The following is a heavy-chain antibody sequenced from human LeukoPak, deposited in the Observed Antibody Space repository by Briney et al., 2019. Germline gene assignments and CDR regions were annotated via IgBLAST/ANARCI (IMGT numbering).Heavy chain of an antibody. V-gene: IGHV1-2*02. Sequence: ASVKVSCKASGYTFTGKYMHWVRQAPGQGLEWMGWINPNSGGTNYAQKFQGRVTVTRDTSISTAYMELSRLRSDDTAVYYCARGYYYDSSGYFDLDYWGQGTLVTVSS. D-gene: IGHD3-22*01. CDR1: GYTFTGKY. J-gene: IGHJ4*02. CDR2: INPNSGGT. CDR3: ARGYYYDSSGYFDLDY.